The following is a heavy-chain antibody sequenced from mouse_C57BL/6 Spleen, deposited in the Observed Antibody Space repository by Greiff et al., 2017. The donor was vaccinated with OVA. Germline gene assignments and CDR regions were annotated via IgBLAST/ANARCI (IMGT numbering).Heavy chain of an antibody. CDR3: TRDGSSFYYAMDY. CDR1: GYTFTDYE. Sequence: QVQLQQSGAELVRPGASVTLSCKASGYTFTDYEMHWVKQTPVHGLEWIGAIDPETGGTAYNQKFKGKAILTADKSSSTAYMELRSLTSEDSAVYYCTRDGSSFYYAMDYWGQGTSVTVSS. V-gene: IGHV1-15*01. CDR2: IDPETGGT. J-gene: IGHJ4*01. D-gene: IGHD1-1*01.